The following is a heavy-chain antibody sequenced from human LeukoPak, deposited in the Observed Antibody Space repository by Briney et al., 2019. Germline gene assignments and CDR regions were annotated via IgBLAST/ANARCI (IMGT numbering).Heavy chain of an antibody. CDR2: ISSSGSTI. CDR3: TTDAKGIAAAGPQYYFDY. D-gene: IGHD6-13*01. Sequence: PGGSLRLSCAASGFTFSSYEMNWVRQAPGKGLEWVSYISSSGSTIYYADSVKGRFTISRDNAKNSLYLQMNRLRAEDTAVYYFTTDAKGIAAAGPQYYFDYWGQGTLVTVSS. V-gene: IGHV3-48*03. CDR1: GFTFSSYE. J-gene: IGHJ4*02.